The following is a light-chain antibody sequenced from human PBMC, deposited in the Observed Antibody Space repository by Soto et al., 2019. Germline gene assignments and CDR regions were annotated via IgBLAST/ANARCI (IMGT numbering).Light chain of an antibody. CDR3: SSYTGSNTRYV. Sequence: QSALTQPASVSGSPGQSITISCTGTSSDVGGYKYVSWYQHHPGKTPQLMIYEVSNRPSGVSNRFSGSKSGNTASLTISGLQAEDEADYYCSSYTGSNTRYVFGTGTKVTVL. CDR1: SSDVGGYKY. J-gene: IGLJ1*01. CDR2: EVS. V-gene: IGLV2-14*01.